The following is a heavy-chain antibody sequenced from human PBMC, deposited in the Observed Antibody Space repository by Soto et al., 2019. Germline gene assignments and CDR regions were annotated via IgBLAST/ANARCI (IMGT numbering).Heavy chain of an antibody. CDR2: IYYSGST. J-gene: IGHJ5*02. D-gene: IGHD3-3*01. CDR1: GGSISSGDYY. CDR3: ARHVLRFLEWLSVRPYNWFDP. Sequence: SETLSLTCTVSGGSISSGDYYWSWIRQPPGKGLEWIGYIYYSGSTYYNPSLKSRVTISVDTSKNQFSLKLSSVTAADTAVYYCARHVLRFLEWLSVRPYNWFDPWGQGTLVTVSS. V-gene: IGHV4-30-4*01.